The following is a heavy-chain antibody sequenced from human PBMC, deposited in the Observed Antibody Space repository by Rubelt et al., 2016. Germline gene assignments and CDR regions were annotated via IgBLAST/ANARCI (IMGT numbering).Heavy chain of an antibody. D-gene: IGHD3-9*01. CDR2: IHYSGNT. J-gene: IGHJ4*02. V-gene: IGHV4-34*11. Sequence: QVQLQQWGAGLLKPSETLSLTCAVYGGSFSGYYWSWIRQPPGKGLEWIGYIHYSGNTNYNPSLKSRVSLSVDTSKNQFALKLSSWTAADTAVYYCARGKTYFPYWGQGTLLTVSS. CDR1: GGSFSGYY. CDR3: ARGKTYFPY.